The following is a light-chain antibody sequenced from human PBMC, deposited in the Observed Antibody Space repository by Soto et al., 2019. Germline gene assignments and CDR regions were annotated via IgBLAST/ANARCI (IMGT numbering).Light chain of an antibody. CDR3: SSHAGSNAFYV. CDR1: SSDIGAYDY. CDR2: EVT. V-gene: IGLV2-14*01. Sequence: QSALTQPASVSGSLGQSITISCTGTSSDIGAYDYVSWYQQYPGRVPKLIIHEVTNRPSGVSDRFSGSKSGNTASLTISGLQTEDEADYYCSSHAGSNAFYVFGTGTKLTVL. J-gene: IGLJ1*01.